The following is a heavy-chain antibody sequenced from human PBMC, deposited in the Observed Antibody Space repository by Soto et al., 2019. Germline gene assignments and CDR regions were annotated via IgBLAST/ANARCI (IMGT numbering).Heavy chain of an antibody. V-gene: IGHV1-3*01. CDR3: ARDRMIVVVMRVGNYYYGMDV. Sequence: GASVKVSCKASGYTFTSYAIHWVRQAPGQRLEWMGWINAGNGNTKYSQKFQGRVTITRDTSASTAYMELSSLRSEDTAVYYCARDRMIVVVMRVGNYYYGMDVWGQGTTVTVSS. D-gene: IGHD3-22*01. CDR2: INAGNGNT. CDR1: GYTFTSYA. J-gene: IGHJ6*02.